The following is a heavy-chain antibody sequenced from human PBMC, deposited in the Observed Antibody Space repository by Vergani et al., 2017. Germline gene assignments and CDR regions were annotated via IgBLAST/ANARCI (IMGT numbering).Heavy chain of an antibody. CDR1: GYTFTSYA. Sequence: QVQLVQSGSELKKPGASVKVSCKASGYTFTSYAMNWVRQAPGQGLEWMGWINTNTGNPTYDQGFTGRFVFSLDTSVSTAYLQISSLKAEDTAVYDCARDIFLLGLGKYCSSTSCYSMDVWGKGTTVTVSS. CDR2: INTNTGNP. CDR3: ARDIFLLGLGKYCSSTSCYSMDV. J-gene: IGHJ6*04. D-gene: IGHD2-2*01. V-gene: IGHV7-4-1*02.